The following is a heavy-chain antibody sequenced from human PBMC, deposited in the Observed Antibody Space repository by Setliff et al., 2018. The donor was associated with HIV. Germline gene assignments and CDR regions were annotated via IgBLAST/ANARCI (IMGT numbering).Heavy chain of an antibody. CDR2: IYHTANT. V-gene: IGHV4-39*01. J-gene: IGHJ4*01. D-gene: IGHD1-26*01. CDR3: VRHDPPNSGRGYFDL. Sequence: SETLSLTCSVFGGSISTYSYYWGWVRQPPGMGREWIGSIYHTANTNYSPSLATRVAIFVDTAKNQFSLRLSSVTAADSAMYYCVRHDPPNSGRGYFDLWGRGTLVTVSS. CDR1: GGSISTYSYY.